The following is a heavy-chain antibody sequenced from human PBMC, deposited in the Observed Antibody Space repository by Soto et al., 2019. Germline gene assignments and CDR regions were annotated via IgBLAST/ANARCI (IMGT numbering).Heavy chain of an antibody. D-gene: IGHD3-10*01. Sequence: QVQLVESGGGVVQPGRSLRLSCAASGFTFSNYAMHWVRQAPGKGLEWVAVISYDGSKQFYADSVRGRFTISRDSSKNTLYLQMNSLRPEDTAVYCCARPSFGTYPSPFDFWGQGSLVTVSS. CDR2: ISYDGSKQ. CDR1: GFTFSNYA. J-gene: IGHJ4*02. V-gene: IGHV3-30-3*01. CDR3: ARPSFGTYPSPFDF.